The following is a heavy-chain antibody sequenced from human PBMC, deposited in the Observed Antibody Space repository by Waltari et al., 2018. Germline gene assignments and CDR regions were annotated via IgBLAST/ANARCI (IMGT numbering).Heavy chain of an antibody. V-gene: IGHV4-39*07. Sequence: QLQLQESGPGLVKPSETLSLTCTVSGGSISSSSYYWGWIRQPPGRGPGWLGSVYYSGSTYYNPSLKSRVTISVDTSKNQFSLKLSSVTAADTAVYYCARGDIVVVPAADHIPRVWFDPWGQGTLVTVSS. J-gene: IGHJ5*02. CDR2: VYYSGST. CDR3: ARGDIVVVPAADHIPRVWFDP. D-gene: IGHD2-2*01. CDR1: GGSISSSSYY.